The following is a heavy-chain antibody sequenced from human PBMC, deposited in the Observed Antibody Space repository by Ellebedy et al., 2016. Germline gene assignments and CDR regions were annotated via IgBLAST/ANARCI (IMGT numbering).Heavy chain of an antibody. D-gene: IGHD2-21*02. J-gene: IGHJ4*02. V-gene: IGHV4-38-2*02. CDR3: ARESATAIDY. CDR2: IYHSGST. Sequence: SETLSLTCTVSGYSISNGYYWGWIRQPPGKGLEWIGSIYHSGSTYYNPSLKSRVTISVDTSKNQFSLKLSSVTAADTAVYYYARESATAIDYWGQGTLVTVSS. CDR1: GYSISNGYY.